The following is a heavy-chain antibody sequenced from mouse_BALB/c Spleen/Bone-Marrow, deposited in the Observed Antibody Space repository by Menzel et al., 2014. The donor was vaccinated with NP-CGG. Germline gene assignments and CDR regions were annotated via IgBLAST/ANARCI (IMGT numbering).Heavy chain of an antibody. CDR3: TRSNGNWFAY. V-gene: IGHV1S81*02. J-gene: IGHJ3*01. Sequence: VQLQQSGAELVKPGASVKLSCKASGYTFTSYYMYWVKQRPGQGLEWIGEINPSNGGTNFNEKFKNKATLTVDKSSSTAYMQLSSLIFEDSAVYCCTRSNGNWFAYWGQGTLVTVSA. CDR1: GYTFTSYY. D-gene: IGHD2-1*01. CDR2: INPSNGGT.